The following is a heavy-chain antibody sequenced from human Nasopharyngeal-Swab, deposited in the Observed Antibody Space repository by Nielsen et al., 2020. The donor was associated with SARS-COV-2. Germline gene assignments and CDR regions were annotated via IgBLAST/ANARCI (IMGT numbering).Heavy chain of an antibody. CDR3: AKGSMIRGEIDY. J-gene: IGHJ4*02. V-gene: IGHV3-21*04. D-gene: IGHD3-10*01. Sequence: GESLKISCAASGFTFSSYSMNWVRQAPGKGLEWVSSISSSSSYIYDADSVKGRFTISRDNAKNSLYLQMNSLRAEDTAVYYCAKGSMIRGEIDYWGQGTLVTVSS. CDR1: GFTFSSYS. CDR2: ISSSSSYI.